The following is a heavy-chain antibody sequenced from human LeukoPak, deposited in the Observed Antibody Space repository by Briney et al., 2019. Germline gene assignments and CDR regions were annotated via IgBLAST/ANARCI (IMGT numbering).Heavy chain of an antibody. V-gene: IGHV3-30-3*01. CDR1: GFTFSSYA. J-gene: IGHJ4*02. Sequence: HPGGSLRLSCAASGFTFSSYAIHWVRQAPGKGLEWVAVISYDGSNKYYADSVKGRFTISRDNSKNTLYLQMNSLRAEDTAVYYCARAQVVVAAAFDYWGQGTLVTVSS. CDR2: ISYDGSNK. D-gene: IGHD2-15*01. CDR3: ARAQVVVAAAFDY.